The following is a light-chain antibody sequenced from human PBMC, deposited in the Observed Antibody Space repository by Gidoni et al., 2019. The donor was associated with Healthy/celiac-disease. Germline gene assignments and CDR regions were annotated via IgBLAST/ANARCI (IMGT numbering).Light chain of an antibody. CDR3: QQRSNWPPAT. CDR2: DAS. J-gene: IGKJ2*01. V-gene: IGKV3-11*01. CDR1: QSVSSY. Sequence: SQSVSSYLAWYQQKPGQAPRLLIYDASTRATGIPARFSGSGSGTDFTLTISSLEPEDFAVYYCQQRSNWPPATFGQGTKLEIK.